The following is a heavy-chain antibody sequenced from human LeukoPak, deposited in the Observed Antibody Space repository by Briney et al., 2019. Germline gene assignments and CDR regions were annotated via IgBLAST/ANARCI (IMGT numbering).Heavy chain of an antibody. J-gene: IGHJ4*02. V-gene: IGHV4-31*03. CDR1: GGSISSGGYY. CDR2: IYYSGST. CDR3: ATVGGSGWFDY. Sequence: SETLSLTCTVSGGSISSGGYYWSWIRQHPEKGLEWIGYIYYSGSTYYNPSLKSRVTISVDTSKNQFSLKLSSVTAADTAVYFCATVGGSGWFDYWGQGTLVTVSS. D-gene: IGHD6-19*01.